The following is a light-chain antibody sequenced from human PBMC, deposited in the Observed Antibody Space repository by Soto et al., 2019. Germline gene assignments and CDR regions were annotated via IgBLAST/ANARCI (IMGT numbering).Light chain of an antibody. Sequence: AQSRVTLSLSPGERVTLSCRASQSVRSNVAWYQQKPGQTPRLLIYGASMRATGIPARFSGSESGTEFTLTISSLQSEDFAVYYCQQYNDWPPCTFGQGTKVDIK. CDR3: QQYNDWPPCT. CDR1: QSVRSN. V-gene: IGKV3-15*01. J-gene: IGKJ2*02. CDR2: GAS.